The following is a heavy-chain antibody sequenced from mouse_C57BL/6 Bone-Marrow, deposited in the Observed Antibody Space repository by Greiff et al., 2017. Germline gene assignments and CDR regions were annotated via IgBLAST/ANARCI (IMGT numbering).Heavy chain of an antibody. CDR3: ASLTGTSYFDY. CDR2: IDPEDGET. Sequence: EVQLQESGAELVKPGASVKLSCTASGFNIKDYYMHWVKQRTEQGLEWIGRIDPEDGETKYAPKFQGKATITADTSSNTAYLLRSSLPSEDTAVYYCASLTGTSYFDYWGKGTTLTVSS. V-gene: IGHV14-2*01. J-gene: IGHJ2*01. CDR1: GFNIKDYY. D-gene: IGHD4-1*01.